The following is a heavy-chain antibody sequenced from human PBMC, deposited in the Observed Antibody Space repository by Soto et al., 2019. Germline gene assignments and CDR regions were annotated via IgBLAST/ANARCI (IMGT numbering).Heavy chain of an antibody. CDR3: STDPRERRGGSCYFEH. Sequence: PSETLSLTGTVSGGSLSSGCYYWSWIRQHPGKGLEWIGYIYYIGSTYYNPSLKSRVTISVDTSKNQFSLKLSSVTAADTAVYYRSTDPRERRGGSCYFEHWAQGTLVTVSS. J-gene: IGHJ4*02. V-gene: IGHV4-31*03. CDR1: GGSLSSGCYY. D-gene: IGHD2-15*01. CDR2: IYYIGST.